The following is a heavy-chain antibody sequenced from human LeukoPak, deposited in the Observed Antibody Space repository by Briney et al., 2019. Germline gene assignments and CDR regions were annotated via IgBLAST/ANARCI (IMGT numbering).Heavy chain of an antibody. Sequence: QPGGSLRLSCAASGFTFSSYAMSWVRQAPGKGLEWVSAISGSGGSTYYADSVKGRFTISRDNSKHTLYLQMNNLRAEDTAVYYCAKMLYDSSGYYHEWFDPWGQGTLVTVSS. CDR3: AKMLYDSSGYYHEWFDP. V-gene: IGHV3-23*01. CDR1: GFTFSSYA. J-gene: IGHJ5*02. CDR2: ISGSGGST. D-gene: IGHD3-22*01.